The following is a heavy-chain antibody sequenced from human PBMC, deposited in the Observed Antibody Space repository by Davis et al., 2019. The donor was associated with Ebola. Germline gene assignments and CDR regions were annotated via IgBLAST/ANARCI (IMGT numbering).Heavy chain of an antibody. CDR3: AGEIEAGTLGWFDP. CDR1: GYTFTSYG. Sequence: ASVKVSCKASGYTFTSYGISWVRQAPGQGLEWMGWISAYNGNTNYAQKFQGRVTITADKSTSTAYMELSSLRSEDTAVYYCAGEIEAGTLGWFDPWGQGTLVTVSS. CDR2: ISAYNGNT. V-gene: IGHV1-18*01. J-gene: IGHJ5*02. D-gene: IGHD6-19*01.